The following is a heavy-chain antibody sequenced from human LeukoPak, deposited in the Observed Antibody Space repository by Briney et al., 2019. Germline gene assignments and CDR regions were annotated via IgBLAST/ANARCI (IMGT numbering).Heavy chain of an antibody. D-gene: IGHD3-22*01. CDR3: ARVTRFTMIVVVTYYYYYYMDV. V-gene: IGHV4-39*07. Sequence: SETLSLTCNVSGGSISSNEYYWGWIRQPPGKGLEWIANMYYSGSTYYNPSLKSRVTISVDTSKNQFSLKLSSVTAADTAVYYCARVTRFTMIVVVTYYYYYYMDVWGKGTTVTVSS. CDR1: GGSISSNEYY. CDR2: MYYSGST. J-gene: IGHJ6*03.